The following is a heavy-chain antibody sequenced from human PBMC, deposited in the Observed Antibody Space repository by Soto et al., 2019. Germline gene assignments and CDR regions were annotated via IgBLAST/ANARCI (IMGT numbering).Heavy chain of an antibody. Sequence: QLQLVQSAAEVKKPGASVRVSCKAYGYPFIKYGISWIRQAPEQGLEWMGWIKVDSGYTNYAQKFQGRVTMTADTSSDTAFMELRSLSLDDTAVYFCATSYDTGFDLWGQGALVSVSS. J-gene: IGHJ5*02. CDR1: GYPFIKYG. CDR3: ATSYDTGFDL. CDR2: IKVDSGYT. V-gene: IGHV1-18*04. D-gene: IGHD3-9*01.